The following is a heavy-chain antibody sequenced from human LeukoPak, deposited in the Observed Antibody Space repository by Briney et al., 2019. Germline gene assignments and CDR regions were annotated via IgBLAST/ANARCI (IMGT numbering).Heavy chain of an antibody. CDR3: ARDSHYDFWSGYDY. CDR1: GSTFSSYS. Sequence: GGSLRLSCAASGSTFSSYSMNWVRQAPGKGLEWVSSISSSSSYIYYADSVKGRFTISRDNAKNSLYLQMNSLRAEDTAVYYCARDSHYDFWSGYDYWGQGTVVTVSS. D-gene: IGHD3-3*01. V-gene: IGHV3-21*01. CDR2: ISSSSSYI. J-gene: IGHJ4*02.